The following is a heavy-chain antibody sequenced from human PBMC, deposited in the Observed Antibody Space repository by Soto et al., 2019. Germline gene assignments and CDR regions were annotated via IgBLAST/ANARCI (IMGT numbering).Heavy chain of an antibody. V-gene: IGHV3-48*01. CDR3: ARHPERIAEIGWFDP. J-gene: IGHJ5*02. D-gene: IGHD6-13*01. Sequence: EVQLVESGGGLVQPGGSLRLSCAASGFTFSSYSMNWVRQAPGKGLEWVSYISSSSSTIYYAESVKGRFTISRDNAKNSLYLQMNSLRAEDTAVYYCARHPERIAEIGWFDPWGQGTLVTVSS. CDR2: ISSSSSTI. CDR1: GFTFSSYS.